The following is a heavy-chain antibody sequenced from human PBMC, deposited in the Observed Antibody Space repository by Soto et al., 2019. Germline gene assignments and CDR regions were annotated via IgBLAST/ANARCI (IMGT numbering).Heavy chain of an antibody. CDR3: ARTIGQQLAFFDY. V-gene: IGHV4-59*01. D-gene: IGHD6-6*01. Sequence: SETLSLTCTVSGGSISSYYWSWIRQPPGKGLEWIGYIYYSGSTNYNPSLKSRVTISVDTSKNQFSLKLSSVTAADTAVYYCARTIGQQLAFFDYWGQGTLGTVSA. CDR2: IYYSGST. CDR1: GGSISSYY. J-gene: IGHJ4*02.